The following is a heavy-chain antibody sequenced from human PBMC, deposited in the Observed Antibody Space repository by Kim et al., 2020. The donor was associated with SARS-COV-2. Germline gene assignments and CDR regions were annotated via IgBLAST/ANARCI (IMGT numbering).Heavy chain of an antibody. Sequence: SVKSPFTITRDNAKNSLYLQMTSLRAEDTAVYYCARVPTVAGTGYFDYWGQGTLVTVSS. V-gene: IGHV3-11*01. CDR3: ARVPTVAGTGYFDY. J-gene: IGHJ4*02. D-gene: IGHD6-19*01.